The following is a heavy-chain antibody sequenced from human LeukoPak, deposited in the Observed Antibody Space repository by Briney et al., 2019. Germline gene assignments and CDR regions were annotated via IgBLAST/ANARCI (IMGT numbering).Heavy chain of an antibody. J-gene: IGHJ4*02. D-gene: IGHD4-17*01. V-gene: IGHV1-69*13. CDR3: ARLFDYGDSQYYFDY. CDR1: GGTFSSYA. CDR2: IILIFGTA. Sequence: SVKVSCKASGGTFSSYAISWVRQAPGQGLEWMGGIILIFGTANYAQKFQGRVTITADESTSTAYMELSSLRSEDTAVYYCARLFDYGDSQYYFDYWGQGTLVTVSS.